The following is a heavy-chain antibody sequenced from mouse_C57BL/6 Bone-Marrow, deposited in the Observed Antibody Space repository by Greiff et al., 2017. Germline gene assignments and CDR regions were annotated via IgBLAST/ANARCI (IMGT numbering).Heavy chain of an antibody. D-gene: IGHD2-13*01. J-gene: IGHJ3*01. CDR3: TTGLWFAY. V-gene: IGHV14-4*01. CDR2: IDPENGDT. Sequence: VQLKESGAELVRPGASVKLSCTASGFNIKDDYMHWVKQRPEQGLEWIGWIDPENGDTEYASKFQGKATITADTSSNTAYLQLSSLTSEDTAVYYCTTGLWFAYWGQGTLVTGSA. CDR1: GFNIKDDY.